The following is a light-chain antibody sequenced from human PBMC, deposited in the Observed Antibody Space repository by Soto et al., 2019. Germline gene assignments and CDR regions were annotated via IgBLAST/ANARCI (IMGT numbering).Light chain of an antibody. CDR3: AVWDDSLDGWV. V-gene: IGLV1-44*01. J-gene: IGLJ3*02. Sequence: QLVLTQPPSASGTPGQRVTISFSGSSSNIGSHVVYWYQQLAGTAPKLLMYNNNQRPSGVPDRFSGSKSGTSASLAISGLQSEDEADYYCAVWDDSLDGWVFGGGTKLTVL. CDR1: SSNIGSHV. CDR2: NNN.